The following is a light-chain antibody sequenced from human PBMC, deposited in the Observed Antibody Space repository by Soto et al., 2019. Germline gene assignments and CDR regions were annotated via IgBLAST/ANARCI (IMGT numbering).Light chain of an antibody. CDR3: QQYNNWPPIT. CDR2: GAS. V-gene: IGKV3-15*01. Sequence: EIVLTQSPGTLSLSPGERVTLSCRASQSVSSSHLAWYQQKPGQAPRLLIYGASTRATGIPARFSGSGSGTEFTLTISSLQSEDFVVYFCQQYNNWPPITFGQGTRLEIK. CDR1: QSVSSSH. J-gene: IGKJ5*01.